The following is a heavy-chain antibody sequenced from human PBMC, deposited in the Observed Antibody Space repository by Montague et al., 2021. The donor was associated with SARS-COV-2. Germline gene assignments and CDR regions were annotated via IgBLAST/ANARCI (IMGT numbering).Heavy chain of an antibody. CDR2: IYYSGST. Sequence: TLSLTCTVSGGSISSGGYYWSWIRQHPGKGLEWIGYIYYSGSTYYNPSLKSRVTISVDTSKNQFSLKLSSVTAADTAVYYCARGGTIFGVVTFPLDYWGQGTLVTVSS. J-gene: IGHJ4*02. CDR1: GGSISSGGYY. D-gene: IGHD3-3*01. CDR3: ARGGTIFGVVTFPLDY. V-gene: IGHV4-31*03.